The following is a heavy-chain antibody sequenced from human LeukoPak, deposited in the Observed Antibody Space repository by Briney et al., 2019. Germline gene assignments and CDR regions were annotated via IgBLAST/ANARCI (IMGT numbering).Heavy chain of an antibody. CDR1: GYTFTGYY. D-gene: IGHD1-1*01. V-gene: IGHV1-2*02. Sequence: ASVKVSCKASGYTFTGYYMHWVRQAPGQGLEWMGWINPNSGGTNYAQKFQGRVTITRDTSISTAYMELSRLRSDDTAVYYCARSGGTAFWFDPWGQGTLVTVSS. CDR3: ARSGGTAFWFDP. CDR2: INPNSGGT. J-gene: IGHJ5*02.